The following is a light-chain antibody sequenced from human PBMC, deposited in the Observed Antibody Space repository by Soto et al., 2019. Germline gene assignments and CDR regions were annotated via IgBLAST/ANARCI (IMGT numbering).Light chain of an antibody. CDR1: GSDVGRYNY. Sequence: QSALTQPASVSGSPGQSITISCTGTGSDVGRYNYVSWYQQYPGKVPKLMIYQVSNRPSGVPIRFSGSKSGDTASLTISGLQAEDEADYYCTSYTTGSTWVFGGGTKVTVL. CDR3: TSYTTGSTWV. CDR2: QVS. V-gene: IGLV2-14*01. J-gene: IGLJ3*02.